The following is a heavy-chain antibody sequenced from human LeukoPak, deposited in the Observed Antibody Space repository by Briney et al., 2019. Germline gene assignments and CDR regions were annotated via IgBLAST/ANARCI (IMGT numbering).Heavy chain of an antibody. J-gene: IGHJ5*02. CDR3: ARAYGGSRYFSGSYISRFDP. D-gene: IGHD3-10*01. CDR2: IHHSGST. Sequence: SETLSLTCVVYGGSFSDHYWSWIRQSPGKGLEWIGEIHHSGSTNYNPSLKSRVTISVDTSKNQFSLKLSSVTAADTAIYYCARAYGGSRYFSGSYISRFDPWGQGTLVTVSS. CDR1: GGSFSDHY. V-gene: IGHV4-34*01.